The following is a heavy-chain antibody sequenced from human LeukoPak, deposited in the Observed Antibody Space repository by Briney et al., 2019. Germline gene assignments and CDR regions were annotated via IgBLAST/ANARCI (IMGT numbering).Heavy chain of an antibody. CDR3: ARGGGKHSRPWYSDH. CDR2: IYYSGST. D-gene: IGHD6-19*01. Sequence: SETLSLTCTVSGGSISSYYWSWIRQPPGKGLEWIGYIYYSGSTNYNPSLKSRVTISVDTSKNQFSLKLSSVTAADTAVYYCARGGGKHSRPWYSDHWGQGTLVTVSS. J-gene: IGHJ5*02. V-gene: IGHV4-59*08. CDR1: GGSISSYY.